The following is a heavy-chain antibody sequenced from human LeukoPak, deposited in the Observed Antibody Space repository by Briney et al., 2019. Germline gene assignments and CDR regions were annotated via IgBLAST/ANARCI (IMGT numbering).Heavy chain of an antibody. V-gene: IGHV4-34*01. CDR2: INHSGST. J-gene: IGHJ5*02. CDR3: ARSDVVVVAATPEGHWFDP. D-gene: IGHD2-15*01. CDR1: GGSFSGYY. Sequence: SETLSLTCAVYGGSFSGYYWSWIRQPPGKGLEWIGEINHSGSTNYNPSLKSRVTISVDTSKNQFSLKLSSVTAADTAVYYCARSDVVVVAATPEGHWFDPWGQGTLVTVSS.